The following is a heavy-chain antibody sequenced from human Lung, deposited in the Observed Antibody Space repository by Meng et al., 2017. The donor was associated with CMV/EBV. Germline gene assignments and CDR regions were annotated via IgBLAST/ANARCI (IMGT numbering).Heavy chain of an antibody. Sequence: SGFSFRNYCMHWVRQAPGKGLEWVAMIWYDGSKKFYADSVKGRFTISRDNSKNTLYLQMNNLSVEDMAVYYCASEEGYGSGSYFGDYWSQGTLVTVSS. V-gene: IGHV3-33*01. D-gene: IGHD3-10*01. CDR3: ASEEGYGSGSYFGDY. J-gene: IGHJ4*02. CDR1: GFSFRNYC. CDR2: IWYDGSKK.